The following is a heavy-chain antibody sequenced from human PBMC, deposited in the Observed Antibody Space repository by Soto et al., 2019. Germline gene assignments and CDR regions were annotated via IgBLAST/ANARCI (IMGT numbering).Heavy chain of an antibody. V-gene: IGHV3-13*01. Sequence: GGSLRLSCAASGFTFSSYDMHWVRQATGKGLEWVSAIGTAGDTYYPGSVKGRFTISRENAKNSLYLQMNSLRAGDTVVYYCARVRRYSSGWYDYWGQGTLVTVSS. CDR1: GFTFSSYD. D-gene: IGHD6-19*01. CDR2: IGTAGDT. CDR3: ARVRRYSSGWYDY. J-gene: IGHJ4*02.